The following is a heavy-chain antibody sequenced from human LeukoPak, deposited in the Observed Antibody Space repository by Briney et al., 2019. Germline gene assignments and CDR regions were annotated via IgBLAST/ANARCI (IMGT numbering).Heavy chain of an antibody. J-gene: IGHJ6*04. Sequence: QTGGSLRLSCVASGFTFSSYAMHWVRQTPGKGLVWVSRINSDGSSTGYADSVKGRFTISRDNAKNTLYLQMNSLRAEDTAVYYCAELGITMIGGVWGKGTTVTISS. D-gene: IGHD3-10*02. V-gene: IGHV3-74*01. CDR2: INSDGSST. CDR1: GFTFSSYA. CDR3: AELGITMIGGV.